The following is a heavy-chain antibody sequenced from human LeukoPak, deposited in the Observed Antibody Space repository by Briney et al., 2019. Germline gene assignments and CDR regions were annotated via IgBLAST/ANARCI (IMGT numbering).Heavy chain of an antibody. Sequence: SETLSLTCTVSGGSISSYYWSWIRQPPGKGLEWIGYIYYSGSTNYNPSLKSRVTISVDTSKNQFSLKLSSVTAADTAVYYCARRPAYDILTGYYSIWFDPWGQGTLVTVSS. J-gene: IGHJ5*02. CDR2: IYYSGST. CDR3: ARRPAYDILTGYYSIWFDP. V-gene: IGHV4-59*12. D-gene: IGHD3-9*01. CDR1: GGSISSYY.